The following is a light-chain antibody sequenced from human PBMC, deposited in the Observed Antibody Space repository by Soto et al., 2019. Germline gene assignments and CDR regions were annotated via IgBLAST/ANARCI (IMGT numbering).Light chain of an antibody. J-gene: IGKJ4*01. Sequence: VLTHSPGTLSSSPGERDTLYCRPSQTVKDNYLAWYQQKPGRAPRLLIFGAFNRATGIPDRFSGSVSGTDFTLTISRLEPEDFAVYYCQHYDTSPLTFGGGTKVDI. V-gene: IGKV3-20*01. CDR3: QHYDTSPLT. CDR1: QTVKDNY. CDR2: GAF.